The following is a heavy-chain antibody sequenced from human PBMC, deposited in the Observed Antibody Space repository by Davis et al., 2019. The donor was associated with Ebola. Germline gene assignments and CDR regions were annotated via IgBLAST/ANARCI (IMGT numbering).Heavy chain of an antibody. Sequence: GESLKISCAASGFTFSGSAMHWVRPASAKGLEWVGRIRSKANSYATAYAASVKGRFTISRDDSKNMAYLQMNSLKSEDTAVYYCSSTLGTLDYWGQGTLVTVSS. CDR3: SSTLGTLDY. V-gene: IGHV3-73*01. J-gene: IGHJ4*02. CDR2: IRSKANSYAT. D-gene: IGHD7-27*01. CDR1: GFTFSGSA.